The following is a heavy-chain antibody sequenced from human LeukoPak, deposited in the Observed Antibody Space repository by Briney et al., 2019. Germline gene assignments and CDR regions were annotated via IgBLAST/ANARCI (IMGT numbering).Heavy chain of an antibody. CDR2: IIPIFGTA. Sequence: SVKVSCKASGGTFSSYAISWVRQAPGQGLEWMGGIIPIFGTANYAQKFQGRVTITTDESTSTAYMELSSLRSEDTAVYYCALGIAAAAMGDWFDPWGQGTLVTVSS. CDR3: ALGIAAAAMGDWFDP. D-gene: IGHD6-13*01. V-gene: IGHV1-69*05. J-gene: IGHJ5*02. CDR1: GGTFSSYA.